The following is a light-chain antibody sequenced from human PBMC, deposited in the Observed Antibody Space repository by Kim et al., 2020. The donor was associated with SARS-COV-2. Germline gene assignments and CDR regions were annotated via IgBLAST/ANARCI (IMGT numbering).Light chain of an antibody. Sequence: SGTVGERVTITCRPRQSRSNWLAGYEQKQGKDTKILIYKKSNEERGVPSRFSGSGYEKEFTLTISTLQPDDFATYYCQQYNSYYTFGGGTKVDIK. CDR2: KKS. J-gene: IGKJ4*01. V-gene: IGKV1-5*03. CDR3: QQYNSYYT. CDR1: QSRSNW.